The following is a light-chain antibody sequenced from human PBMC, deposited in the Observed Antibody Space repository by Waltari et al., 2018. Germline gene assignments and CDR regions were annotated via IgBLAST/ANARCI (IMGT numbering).Light chain of an antibody. CDR1: QSVSRF. V-gene: IGKV3-20*01. Sequence: EIVLTQSPGTLSLSPGERGTLSCRASQSVSRFLAWYQQKPGQAPRLLIYGASTRATGIPDRLSGSGSWTDFSLPISRLEPEDFAVYYCQKYDRLPATFGQGTKVEIK. CDR2: GAS. CDR3: QKYDRLPAT. J-gene: IGKJ1*01.